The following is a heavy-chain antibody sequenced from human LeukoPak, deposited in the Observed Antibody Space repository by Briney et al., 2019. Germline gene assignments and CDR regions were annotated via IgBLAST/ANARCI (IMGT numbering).Heavy chain of an antibody. D-gene: IGHD2-15*01. V-gene: IGHV1-3*01. Sequence: ASVKGSCKASGYTFTSYAMHWVRQAPGQRLEWMGWINAGNGNTKYSQKFQGRVTITRDTSASTAYMELSSLRSEDTAVYYCARDRAIGYCSGGSCPYYFDYWGQGTLVTVSS. CDR3: ARDRAIGYCSGGSCPYYFDY. CDR2: INAGNGNT. CDR1: GYTFTSYA. J-gene: IGHJ4*02.